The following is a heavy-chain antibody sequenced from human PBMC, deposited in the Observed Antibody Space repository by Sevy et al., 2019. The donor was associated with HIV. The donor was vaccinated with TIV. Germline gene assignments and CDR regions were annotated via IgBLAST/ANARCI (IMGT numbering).Heavy chain of an antibody. CDR3: ARDGYYYDSSGYYPYFDF. J-gene: IGHJ4*02. Sequence: VSVKVSCKASGYTFTSYGISWVRQAPGQGLEWMGWISAHNGNTNYAQKLQGRVTMTTDTSTSTAYMELRSLRSDDTAVYYCARDGYYYDSSGYYPYFDFWGQGTLVTVSS. V-gene: IGHV1-18*01. D-gene: IGHD3-22*01. CDR2: ISAHNGNT. CDR1: GYTFTSYG.